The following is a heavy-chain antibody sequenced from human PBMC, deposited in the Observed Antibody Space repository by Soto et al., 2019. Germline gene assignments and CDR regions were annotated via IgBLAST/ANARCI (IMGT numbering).Heavy chain of an antibody. CDR1: GDSVSSNSAA. Sequence: SQTLSLTCAISGDSVSSNSAAWNWIRQSPSRGLEWLGRTYYRSKWYNDYAVSVKSRITINPDTSKNQFSLQLNSVTPEATAVYYCASSTGDLGAFDIWGQGTMVTVSS. CDR2: TYYRSKWYN. J-gene: IGHJ3*02. V-gene: IGHV6-1*01. D-gene: IGHD1-1*01. CDR3: ASSTGDLGAFDI.